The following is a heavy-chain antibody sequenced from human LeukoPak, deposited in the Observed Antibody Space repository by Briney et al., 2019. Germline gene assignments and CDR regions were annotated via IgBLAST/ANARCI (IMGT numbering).Heavy chain of an antibody. CDR3: VKDIGSGSYRYGGYFDY. Sequence: NPGGSLRLSCAASGFPFDDKAMHWVRQAPGKGLEWVAGISRISDSTGYADSVKGRFTISRDNATNSLYLQMNSLRAEDMALYYCVKDIGSGSYRYGGYFDYWGQGTLVTVSS. CDR2: ISRISDST. D-gene: IGHD1-26*01. J-gene: IGHJ4*02. V-gene: IGHV3-9*03. CDR1: GFPFDDKA.